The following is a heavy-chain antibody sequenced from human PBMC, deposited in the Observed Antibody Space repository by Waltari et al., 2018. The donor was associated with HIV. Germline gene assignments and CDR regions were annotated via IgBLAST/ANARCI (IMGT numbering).Heavy chain of an antibody. J-gene: IGHJ2*01. CDR2: FYYTGRA. CDR1: GGTVRSSSSF. Sequence: LQVQESGPGLVKPSETLSPTCIVSGGTVRSSSSFWGWIRQPPVKGMEWIGRFYYTGRAYYNPSLKSRVTISVDTSKNQFSLKVTAGTAADTAVYYCARHALRVGAAYWNFDLWGRGTLVTVSS. D-gene: IGHD1-26*01. CDR3: ARHALRVGAAYWNFDL. V-gene: IGHV4-39*01.